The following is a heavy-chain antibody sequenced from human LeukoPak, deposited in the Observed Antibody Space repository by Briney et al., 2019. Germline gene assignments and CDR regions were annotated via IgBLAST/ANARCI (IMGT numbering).Heavy chain of an antibody. CDR1: GGSISSGGYY. J-gene: IGHJ4*02. D-gene: IGHD4/OR15-4a*01. CDR2: IYYSGST. CDR3: ARRSMVAYFDY. Sequence: SETLSLTCTVSGGSISSGGYYWSWIRQPPGKGLEWIGYIYYSGSTNYNPSLKSRVTISVDTSKNQFSLKLSSVTAADTAVYYCARRSMVAYFDYWGQGTLVTVSS. V-gene: IGHV4-61*08.